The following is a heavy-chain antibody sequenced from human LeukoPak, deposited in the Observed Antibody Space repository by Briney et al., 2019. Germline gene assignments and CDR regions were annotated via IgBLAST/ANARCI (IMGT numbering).Heavy chain of an antibody. CDR1: GGSFSGYY. D-gene: IGHD4-17*01. CDR2: INHSGST. Sequence: SETLSLTCAVYGGSFSGYYWSWIRQPPGKGLEWIGEINHSGSTNYNPSLKSRVTISVDTSKNQFSLKLSSVTAADTAVYYCARVRYYFDYWGQGTLVTVSS. CDR3: ARVRYYFDY. V-gene: IGHV4-34*01. J-gene: IGHJ4*02.